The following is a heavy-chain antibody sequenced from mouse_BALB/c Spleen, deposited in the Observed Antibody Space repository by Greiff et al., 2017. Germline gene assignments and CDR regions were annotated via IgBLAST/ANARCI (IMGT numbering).Heavy chain of an antibody. J-gene: IGHJ4*01. CDR3: ARGYYRYDRGSTDYYAMDY. Sequence: EVQLQQSGPELEKPGASVKISCKASGYSFTGYNMNWVKQSNGKSLEWIGNIDPYYGGTSYNQKFKGKATLTVDKSSSTAYMQLKSLTSEDSAVYYCARGYYRYDRGSTDYYAMDYWGQGTSVTVSS. CDR1: GYSFTGYN. V-gene: IGHV1-39*01. CDR2: IDPYYGGT. D-gene: IGHD2-14*01.